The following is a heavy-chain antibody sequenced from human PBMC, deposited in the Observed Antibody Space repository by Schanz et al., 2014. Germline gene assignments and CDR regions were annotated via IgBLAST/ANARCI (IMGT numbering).Heavy chain of an antibody. CDR3: ARDSNGDDGYRFWFDS. J-gene: IGHJ5*01. V-gene: IGHV3-48*01. CDR1: GFTFSTST. Sequence: EVQLVESGGGLVQPGGSLRLSCAASGFTFSTSTMHWVRQAPGKGLEWISYITGTGTVMYADSVKGRFTISRDNGKNSLSLQMNSLRVEDTAIYYCARDSNGDDGYRFWFDSWGQGILVTVSS. CDR2: ITGTGTV. D-gene: IGHD4-17*01.